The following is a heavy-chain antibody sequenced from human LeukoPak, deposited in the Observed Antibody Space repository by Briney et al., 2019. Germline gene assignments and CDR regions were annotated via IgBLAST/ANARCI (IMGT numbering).Heavy chain of an antibody. Sequence: ASVKVSCKASGDTFTGYYMHWVRQAPGQGLEWMACINPNSGGTNYAQKFKARVTMTRDTSISTAYVELTRLTSDDTAVYYCARGGSGGIVTNVLDSWGQGTLVTVSS. V-gene: IGHV1-2*02. J-gene: IGHJ5*01. CDR1: GDTFTGYY. D-gene: IGHD2/OR15-2a*01. CDR3: ARGGSGGIVTNVLDS. CDR2: INPNSGGT.